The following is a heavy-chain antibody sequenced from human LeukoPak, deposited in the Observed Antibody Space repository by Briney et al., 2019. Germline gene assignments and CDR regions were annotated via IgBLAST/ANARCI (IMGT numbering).Heavy chain of an antibody. CDR2: IYSGGST. V-gene: IGHV3-53*01. Sequence: GGSLRLSCAASGFTVSSNYMSWVRQAPGKGLEWDSVIYSGGSTYYADSVKGRFTISRDNSKNTLYLQMNSLRAEDTAVYYCARIPVHDYYYYGMDVWGQGTTVTVSS. D-gene: IGHD1-1*01. J-gene: IGHJ6*02. CDR3: ARIPVHDYYYYGMDV. CDR1: GFTVSSNY.